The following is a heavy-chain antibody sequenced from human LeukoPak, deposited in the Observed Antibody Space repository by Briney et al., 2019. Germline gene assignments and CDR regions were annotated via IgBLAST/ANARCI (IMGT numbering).Heavy chain of an antibody. CDR3: ARSSWYWFDP. J-gene: IGHJ5*02. Sequence: SETPSLTCTVSGGSISSYYWSWIRQPPGKGLEWIGYIYYSGSTNYNPSLKSRVTMSVDTSKNQFSLKLSSVTAADTAVYYCARSSWYWFDPWGQGTLVTVSS. CDR2: IYYSGST. CDR1: GGSISSYY. D-gene: IGHD6-13*01. V-gene: IGHV4-59*12.